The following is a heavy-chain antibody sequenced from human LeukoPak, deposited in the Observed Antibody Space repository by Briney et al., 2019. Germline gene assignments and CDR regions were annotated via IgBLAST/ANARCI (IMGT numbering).Heavy chain of an antibody. V-gene: IGHV1-69*04. Sequence: GASAKVSCKASGGTFSSYAISWVRQAPGHGLEWMGRIIPILGIANYAQKFQGRVTITADKSTSTAFMELSSLRSEDTAVYYCARAVPSSSFYCWGQGTLVTVSS. J-gene: IGHJ4*02. CDR2: IIPILGIA. D-gene: IGHD6-13*01. CDR3: ARAVPSSSFYC. CDR1: GGTFSSYA.